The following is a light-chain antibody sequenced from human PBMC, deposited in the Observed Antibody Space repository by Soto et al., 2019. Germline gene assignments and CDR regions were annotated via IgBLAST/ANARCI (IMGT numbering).Light chain of an antibody. Sequence: EIVLTQSPATLSLSPGERATLSCRASQSVSSSFLAWYQQKPGQAPRLLIYGASSRATGIPDRFSGSGSGTDFTLTISRLEPEDFAVYYCQQYGNSPQTFGQGTKLEIK. CDR3: QQYGNSPQT. CDR1: QSVSSSF. V-gene: IGKV3-20*01. CDR2: GAS. J-gene: IGKJ2*01.